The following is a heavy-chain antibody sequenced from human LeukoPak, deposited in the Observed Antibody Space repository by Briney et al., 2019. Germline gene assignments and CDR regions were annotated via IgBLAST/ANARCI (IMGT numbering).Heavy chain of an antibody. D-gene: IGHD5-18*01. Sequence: SETLSLTCAVYGGSFSGYYWSWIRQPPGKGPEWIGEINHSGSTNYNPSLKSRVTISVDTSKNQFSLKLSSVTAADTAVYYCARGRMDTATLYYFDYWGQGTLVTVSS. CDR2: INHSGST. V-gene: IGHV4-34*01. CDR1: GGSFSGYY. CDR3: ARGRMDTATLYYFDY. J-gene: IGHJ4*02.